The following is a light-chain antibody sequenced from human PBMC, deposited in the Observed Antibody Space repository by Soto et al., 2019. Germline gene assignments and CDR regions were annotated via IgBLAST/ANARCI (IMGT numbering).Light chain of an antibody. CDR1: SSDVGGYNY. V-gene: IGLV2-14*01. CDR3: TSYTSSGTYV. J-gene: IGLJ1*01. CDR2: DVS. Sequence: QSALTQPASVSGSPGQSITISCTGTSSDVGGYNYVSWYQQHPGKAPKPMIYDVSNRPSGVSNRFSGSKSGNTASLTISGLQAEDEADYYCTSYTSSGTYVFGTGTKLTVL.